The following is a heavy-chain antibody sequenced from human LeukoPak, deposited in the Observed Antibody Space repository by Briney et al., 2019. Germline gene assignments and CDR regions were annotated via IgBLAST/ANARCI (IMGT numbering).Heavy chain of an antibody. CDR3: ARGRTYYYDSSGHRVFDP. J-gene: IGHJ5*02. V-gene: IGHV4-34*01. CDR2: INHSGST. CDR1: GGSFSGYY. D-gene: IGHD3-22*01. Sequence: SETLSLTCAVYGGSFSGYYWSWIRQPPGKGLEWIGEINHSGSTNYNPSLKSRVTISVDTSKNQFSLKLSSVTAADTAVYYCARGRTYYYDSSGHRVFDPWGQGTLVTVSS.